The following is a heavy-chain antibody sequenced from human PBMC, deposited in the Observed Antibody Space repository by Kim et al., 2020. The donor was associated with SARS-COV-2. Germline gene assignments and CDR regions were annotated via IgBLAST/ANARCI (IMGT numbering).Heavy chain of an antibody. CDR1: GFTFSDYY. CDR2: ISSSGSTI. CDR3: ARVGGRYCSSTSCKRGDYYYYGMDV. Sequence: GGSLRLSCAASGFTFSDYYMSWIRQAPGKGLEWVSYISSSGSTIYYADSVKGRFTISRDNAKNSLYLQMNSLRAEDTAVYYCARVGGRYCSSTSCKRGDYYYYGMDVWGQGTTVTVSS. J-gene: IGHJ6*02. V-gene: IGHV3-11*01. D-gene: IGHD2-2*01.